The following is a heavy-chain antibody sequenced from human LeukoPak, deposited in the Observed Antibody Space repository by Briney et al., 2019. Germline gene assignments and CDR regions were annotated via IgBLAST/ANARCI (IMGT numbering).Heavy chain of an antibody. D-gene: IGHD2-15*01. Sequence: PGGSLRLSCAASGFTFSSHSMNWVRQAPGKGLEWVSYISSSSSTIYYADSVKGRFTISRDNSKNALYLQMNSLRAEDTAVYYCAKEFYFATAVWGQGTTVTVS. CDR2: ISSSSSTI. CDR3: AKEFYFATAV. J-gene: IGHJ6*02. CDR1: GFTFSSHS. V-gene: IGHV3-48*01.